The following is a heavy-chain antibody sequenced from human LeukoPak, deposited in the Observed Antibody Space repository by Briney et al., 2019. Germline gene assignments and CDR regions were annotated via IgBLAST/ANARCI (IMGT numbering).Heavy chain of an antibody. CDR3: VREDLGVDY. Sequence: PGGSLRLSCAVSGPIVSTNYMSWVRQAPGKGLEWISILYVNENRYYADSVKGRFIISRDTSKNTLYLQMNNLRAEDTAMYYCVREDLGVDYWGQGTLVTVSS. V-gene: IGHV3-53*01. CDR1: GPIVSTNY. D-gene: IGHD1-26*01. J-gene: IGHJ4*02. CDR2: LYVNENR.